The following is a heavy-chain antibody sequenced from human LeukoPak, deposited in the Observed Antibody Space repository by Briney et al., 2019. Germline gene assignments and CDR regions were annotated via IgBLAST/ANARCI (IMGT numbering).Heavy chain of an antibody. CDR2: ISYDGSNK. V-gene: IGHV3-30*04. CDR3: AREVVPAARYPYGMDV. CDR1: GFTFSSYA. D-gene: IGHD2-2*01. Sequence: GRSLRLSCAASGFTFSSYAMHWVRQAPGEGLEWVAVISYDGSNKYYADSVKGRFTISRDNSKNTLYLQMNSLRAEDTAVYYCAREVVPAARYPYGMDVWGKGTTVTVSS. J-gene: IGHJ6*04.